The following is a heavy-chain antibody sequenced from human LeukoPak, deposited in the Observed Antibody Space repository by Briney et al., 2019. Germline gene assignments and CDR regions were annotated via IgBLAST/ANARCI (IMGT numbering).Heavy chain of an antibody. V-gene: IGHV3-15*01. Sequence: GGSLRLSCAASGITSSNAWMSWVRQAPGKGLEWVGRIKSKTDGGTTDYAAPVNGRFSISRDDSRNTVFLQMDSLKTEDTAVYYCTIDGSPTRASRWYGYFDYWGQGTLVTVSS. D-gene: IGHD6-13*01. J-gene: IGHJ4*02. CDR2: IKSKTDGGTT. CDR1: GITSSNAW. CDR3: TIDGSPTRASRWYGYFDY.